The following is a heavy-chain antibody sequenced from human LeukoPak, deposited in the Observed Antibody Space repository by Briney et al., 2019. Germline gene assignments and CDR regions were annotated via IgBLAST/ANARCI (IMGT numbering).Heavy chain of an antibody. J-gene: IGHJ4*02. CDR3: ARGAREYTYGRFDY. D-gene: IGHD5-18*01. Sequence: PGGPLRLSCAASGFTFSTYEINWVRHAPGKGLEWLSYISSSGGTIYYADPVKGRFTIYRDNAKNSLYLHMNSLRAEDTAVYYCARGAREYTYGRFDYWGQGTLVTVSS. CDR2: ISSSGGTI. V-gene: IGHV3-48*03. CDR1: GFTFSTYE.